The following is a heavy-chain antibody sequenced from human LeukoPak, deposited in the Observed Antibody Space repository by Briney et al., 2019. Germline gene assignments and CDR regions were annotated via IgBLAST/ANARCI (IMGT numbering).Heavy chain of an antibody. Sequence: ASVKVSCKASGYTFITYDINWVRQATGQGLEWMGWMNPNSGNTGYAQKFQGRVTMTRNTSISTAYMELSSLRSEDTAVYYCARRNQMSNVGCYYYYMDVWGKGTTVTVSS. CDR1: GYTFITYD. V-gene: IGHV1-8*01. J-gene: IGHJ6*03. CDR2: MNPNSGNT. CDR3: ARRNQMSNVGCYYYYMDV. D-gene: IGHD1-14*01.